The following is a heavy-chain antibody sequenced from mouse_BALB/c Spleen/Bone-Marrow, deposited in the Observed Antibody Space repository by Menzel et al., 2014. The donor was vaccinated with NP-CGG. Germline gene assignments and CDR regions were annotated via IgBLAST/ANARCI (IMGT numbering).Heavy chain of an antibody. J-gene: IGHJ3*01. CDR3: TREGDSPFAY. CDR2: INPSNGGT. D-gene: IGHD2-13*01. CDR1: GYTFTSYY. Sequence: VQLQQSGAELVKPGASVKLSCKAFGYTFTSYYMYWVKQRPGQGLEWIGEINPSNGGTNFNEKFKSKATLTVDKSSSTAYMHRSSLTSEDSAVYYCTREGDSPFAYWGQGTLVTVSA. V-gene: IGHV1S81*02.